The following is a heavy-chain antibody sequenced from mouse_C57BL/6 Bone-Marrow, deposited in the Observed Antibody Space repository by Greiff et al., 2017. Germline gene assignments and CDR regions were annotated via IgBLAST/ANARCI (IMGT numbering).Heavy chain of an antibody. CDR2: MDPENGDT. CDR1: GFNIKDAY. Sequence: VPLQQSGAELVRPGASVKLSCTATGFNIKDAYMHWVKQRPEQGLEWIGWMDPENGDTEYASKFQGKATITADTSSNTAYLHLSSLTSEDTSVYYCTTGGYWGPGTLVTVSA. V-gene: IGHV14-4*01. J-gene: IGHJ3*02. CDR3: TTGGY.